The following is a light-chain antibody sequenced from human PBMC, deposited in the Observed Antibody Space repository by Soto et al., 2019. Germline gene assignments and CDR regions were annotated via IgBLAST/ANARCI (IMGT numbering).Light chain of an antibody. V-gene: IGKV1-5*03. J-gene: IGKJ4*01. CDR1: QTISSC. CDR3: LQDYTYPLT. CDR2: KAS. Sequence: DIQITHAPSTRSGPAGDGVPSTVRASQTISSCLAWYQQKPGKAPKLLIHKASTLTSGVPSRFSGSGSGTDFTLTITSLQSEDFATYYCLQDYTYPLTFGGGTKVDIK.